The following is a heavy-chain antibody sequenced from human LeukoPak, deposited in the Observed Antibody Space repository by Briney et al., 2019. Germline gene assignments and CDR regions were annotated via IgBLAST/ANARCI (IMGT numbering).Heavy chain of an antibody. Sequence: SETLSLTCAVSGGSISSSNWWSWVRQPPGKGLEWIGEIYHSGSTNYNPSLKSRVTISVDTSKNQFSLKLSSVTAADTAVYYCAREDSSGWLDYWGQGTLVTVSS. J-gene: IGHJ4*02. CDR2: IYHSGST. CDR3: AREDSSGWLDY. V-gene: IGHV4-4*02. D-gene: IGHD6-19*01. CDR1: GGSISSSNW.